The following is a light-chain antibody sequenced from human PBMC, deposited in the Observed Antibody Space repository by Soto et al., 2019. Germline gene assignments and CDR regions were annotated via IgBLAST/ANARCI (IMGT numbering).Light chain of an antibody. J-gene: IGLJ2*01. CDR2: EVS. V-gene: IGLV2-8*01. CDR1: SSDVGGYNY. CDR3: SSYGGSNTVV. Sequence: QSALTKPPSASGSPGQSVTISCTGSSSDVGGYNYVSWYQQNPGKAPKLMIYEVSKRPSGVPDRLSGSKSGNTASLTVSGLHAEDEADYYCSSYGGSNTVVFGGGTKLTVL.